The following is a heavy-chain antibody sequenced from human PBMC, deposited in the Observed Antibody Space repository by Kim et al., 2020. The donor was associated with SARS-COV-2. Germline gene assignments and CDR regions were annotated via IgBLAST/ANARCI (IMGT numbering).Heavy chain of an antibody. CDR2: IYYSGST. CDR1: GGSISSSSYY. Sequence: SETLSLTCTVSGGSISSSSYYWGWIRQPPGKGLEWIGSIYYSGSTYYNPSLKSRVTISVDTSKNQFSLKLSSVTAADTAVYYCARESWSSGWYDPGTDYCGPGTLVTVSS. V-gene: IGHV4-39*07. J-gene: IGHJ4*02. D-gene: IGHD6-19*01. CDR3: ARESWSSGWYDPGTDY.